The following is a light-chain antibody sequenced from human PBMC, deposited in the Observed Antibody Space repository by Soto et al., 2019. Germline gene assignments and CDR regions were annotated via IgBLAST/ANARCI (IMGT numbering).Light chain of an antibody. Sequence: IVLTQSPGTLSLSLGERATLSCRVSQTVSSIYVAWYQQKPGQAPRLLIYGASNRATGIPDRFSGSGSGTDFTLSISRLEPEDFVVYYCQQHGGSPLTFGGGTKVDIK. J-gene: IGKJ4*01. V-gene: IGKV3-20*01. CDR1: QTVSSIY. CDR3: QQHGGSPLT. CDR2: GAS.